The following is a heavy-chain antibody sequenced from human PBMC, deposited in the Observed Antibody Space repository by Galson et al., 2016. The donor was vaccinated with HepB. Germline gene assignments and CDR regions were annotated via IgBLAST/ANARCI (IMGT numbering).Heavy chain of an antibody. D-gene: IGHD6-19*01. Sequence: LRLSCAASGFTFDDYAMHWVRQAPGKGLEWVSLISWGGNYTYYADSVKGRFTISRDNRINSLYLQMNSLTTDDTALYYCAEDKGYNSGFADHWGHGTLVTVSS. J-gene: IGHJ4*01. CDR3: AEDKGYNSGFADH. CDR2: ISWGGNYT. CDR1: GFTFDDYA. V-gene: IGHV3-43D*03.